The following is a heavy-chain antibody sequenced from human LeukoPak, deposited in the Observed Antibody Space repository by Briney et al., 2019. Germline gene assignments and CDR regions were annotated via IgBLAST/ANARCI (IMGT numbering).Heavy chain of an antibody. Sequence: ASVKVSCKASGYTFTSYYMHWVRQAPGQGLEWMGIINPSGGSTSYAQKFQGRVTMTRDTSTSTVYMELSSLRSEDTAVYYCARMVRHYGSGGGFDPWGQGTLVTASS. CDR2: INPSGGST. V-gene: IGHV1-46*01. CDR1: GYTFTSYY. D-gene: IGHD3-10*01. J-gene: IGHJ5*02. CDR3: ARMVRHYGSGGGFDP.